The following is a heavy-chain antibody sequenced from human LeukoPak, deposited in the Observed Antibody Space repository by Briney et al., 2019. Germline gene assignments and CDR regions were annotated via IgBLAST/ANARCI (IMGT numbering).Heavy chain of an antibody. CDR2: INAGNGNT. V-gene: IGHV1-3*01. CDR3: ARDRVLRYYDSTNDAFDI. CDR1: GYTFTSYA. J-gene: IGHJ3*02. D-gene: IGHD3-22*01. Sequence: ASVKVSCKASGYTFTSYAISWVRQAPGQRLEWMGWINAGNGNTKYSQKFQGRVTITRDTSASTAYMELSSLRSEDTAVYYCARDRVLRYYDSTNDAFDIWGQGTMVTVSS.